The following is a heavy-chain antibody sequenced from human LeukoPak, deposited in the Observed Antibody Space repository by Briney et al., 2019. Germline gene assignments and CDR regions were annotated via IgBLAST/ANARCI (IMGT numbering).Heavy chain of an antibody. Sequence: PSQTLSLTCTVSGASIFSSGYYWSWIRQPPGDALEWISYISHSGSAYYNPSLNSRVTISVDRSKNQFSLRLSSVTAADTAMYYCARRRDLVGFYYWGQGTLVTVSS. CDR2: ISHSGSA. J-gene: IGHJ4*02. CDR1: GASIFSSGYY. V-gene: IGHV4-30-2*01. D-gene: IGHD1-26*01. CDR3: ARRRDLVGFYY.